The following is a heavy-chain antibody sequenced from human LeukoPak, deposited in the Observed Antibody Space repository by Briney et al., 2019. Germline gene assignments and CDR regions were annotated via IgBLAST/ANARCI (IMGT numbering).Heavy chain of an antibody. CDR1: GYTFIRYD. CDR2: ISAYNGNT. D-gene: IGHD3-16*02. J-gene: IGHJ4*02. CDR3: ARPAARGLSHFDY. Sequence: ASVKVSCKASGYTFIRYDISWVRQAAGQGLEWMGWISAYNGNTNYAQRLQGRVTMTTDTSKSTAYMELRIQRPDDAAVDVYARPAARGLSHFDYWGQGTLVTVSS. V-gene: IGHV1-18*01.